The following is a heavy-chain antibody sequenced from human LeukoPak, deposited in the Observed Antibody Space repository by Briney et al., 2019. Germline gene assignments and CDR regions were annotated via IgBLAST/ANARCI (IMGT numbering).Heavy chain of an antibody. CDR1: GGSISSYY. CDR2: IYYSGST. V-gene: IGHV4-59*01. CDR3: ARVGYYDCSAAWYYYYMDV. J-gene: IGHJ6*03. D-gene: IGHD3-3*01. Sequence: SETLSLTCTVSGGSISSYYWSWIRQRPATGMEWVGYIYYSGSTNSYHSLTSRGTISVDTSKNQFSLKLSSVIAADTAVYYCARVGYYDCSAAWYYYYMDVWGKGTTVTVSS.